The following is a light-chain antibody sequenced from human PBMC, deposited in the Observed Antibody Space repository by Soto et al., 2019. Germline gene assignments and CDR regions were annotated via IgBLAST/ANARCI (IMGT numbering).Light chain of an antibody. Sequence: QSVLTQPPSLSGAPGQRVTSSGAGSGSHIGANFDVHWYKQLPGTAPQVVIYGNSNRPSGVPDRFSGSKSGAYASLVITGLRADDEAEYYCQSFDNTLSASIFGGGTKLTVL. V-gene: IGLV1-40*01. CDR3: QSFDNTLSASI. CDR2: GNS. CDR1: GSHIGANFD. J-gene: IGLJ2*01.